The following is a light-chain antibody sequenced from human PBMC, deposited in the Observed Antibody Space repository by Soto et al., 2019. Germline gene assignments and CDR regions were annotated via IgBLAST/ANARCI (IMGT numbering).Light chain of an antibody. CDR1: KLENKY. V-gene: IGLV3-1*01. CDR2: QDN. J-gene: IGLJ2*01. CDR3: QARDSSTVI. Sequence: SYELTQPPSVSVSPGQTASITCSGDKLENKYTCWYQQKPGQSPVLVIYQDNKRPSGIPERFSGSNSGNTATLTISGTQAMDEADYYCQARDSSTVIFGGGTKLTVL.